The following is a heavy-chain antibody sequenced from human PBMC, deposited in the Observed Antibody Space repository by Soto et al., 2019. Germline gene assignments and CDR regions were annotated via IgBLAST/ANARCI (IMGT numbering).Heavy chain of an antibody. Sequence: QVQLQESGPGLVKPSQTLSLTCTVSGGSISSGDYYWSWIRQPPGKGLEWIGYIYYSGSTYYNPPLKSRVTISVDTSKNQFSLKLSSVTAADTAVYYCARDGVKFCSGGSCYYGMDVWCQGTTVTVSS. V-gene: IGHV4-30-4*01. J-gene: IGHJ6*02. CDR2: IYYSGST. CDR3: ARDGVKFCSGGSCYYGMDV. CDR1: GGSISSGDYY. D-gene: IGHD2-15*01.